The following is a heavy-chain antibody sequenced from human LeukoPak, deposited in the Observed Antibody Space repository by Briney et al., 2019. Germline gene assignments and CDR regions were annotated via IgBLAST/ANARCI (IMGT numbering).Heavy chain of an antibody. V-gene: IGHV1-18*01. CDR1: GYTFTSYG. Sequence: GASVKVSCKASGYTFTSYGISWVRQAPGQGLEWMGWISAYNGNTNYAQKLQGRVTMTTDTSTSTAYMELRSLRSDDTAVYYCARAARERMWPAATGGDWFDPWGQGTLVTVSS. CDR2: ISAYNGNT. CDR3: ARAARERMWPAATGGDWFDP. J-gene: IGHJ5*02. D-gene: IGHD2-2*01.